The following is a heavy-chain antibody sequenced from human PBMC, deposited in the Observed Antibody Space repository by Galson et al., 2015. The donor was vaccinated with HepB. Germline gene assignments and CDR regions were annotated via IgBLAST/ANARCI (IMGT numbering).Heavy chain of an antibody. CDR3: VRVREDKPGHLIFDY. CDR1: GGSVSSIGYY. Sequence: TLSLTCTVSGGSVSSIGYYWSWIRQRPGRGLEWIGYIYYIGITYYHPSLKSRVSISSDTSKNQVSLNLTSVTATDTAVYYCVRVREDKPGHLIFDYWGQGTPVTVSS. J-gene: IGHJ4*02. V-gene: IGHV4-31*03. D-gene: IGHD2-8*02. CDR2: IYYIGIT.